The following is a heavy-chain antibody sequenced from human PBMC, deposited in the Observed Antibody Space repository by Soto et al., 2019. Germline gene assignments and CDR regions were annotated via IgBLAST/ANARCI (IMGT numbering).Heavy chain of an antibody. CDR3: AKDREGGGDFDY. Sequence: QVQLVESGGGVVQPGRSLRLSCAASGFTFSSYGMHWVRQAPGKGLEWVEVISYDGSNKYYADSVKGRFTISRDNSKNTLYLQMNSLRAEDTAVYYCAKDREGGGDFDYWGQGTLVTVSS. CDR1: GFTFSSYG. D-gene: IGHD3-16*01. V-gene: IGHV3-30*18. J-gene: IGHJ4*02. CDR2: ISYDGSNK.